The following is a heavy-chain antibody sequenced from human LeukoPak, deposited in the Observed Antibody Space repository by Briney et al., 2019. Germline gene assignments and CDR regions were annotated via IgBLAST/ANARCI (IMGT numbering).Heavy chain of an antibody. CDR3: AREEYSSSWDHLDYYYYGMDV. CDR1: GFTVSSNY. V-gene: IGHV3-66*01. J-gene: IGHJ6*02. Sequence: GGSLRLSCAASGFTVSSNYMSWVRQAPGKGLEWVSVIYSGGSTYYADSVKGRFTISRDNSKNTLYLQMNSLRAEDTAVYYCAREEYSSSWDHLDYYYYGMDVWGQGTTVTVSS. CDR2: IYSGGST. D-gene: IGHD6-13*01.